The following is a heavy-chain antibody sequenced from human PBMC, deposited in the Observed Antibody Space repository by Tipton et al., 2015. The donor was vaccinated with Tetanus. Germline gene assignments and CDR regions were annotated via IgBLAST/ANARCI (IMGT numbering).Heavy chain of an antibody. CDR3: ARVYYGSGSYYFDY. V-gene: IGHV3-13*01. CDR2: IGIPGDT. Sequence: SLRLSCAASGFTFSSYDMHWVRQATGKGLEWVSAIGIPGDTYYPDSVKGRFTISRDNSKNTLTLQMNSLRVEDTAVYYCARVYYGSGSYYFDYWGQGTLVTVSS. D-gene: IGHD3-10*01. CDR1: GFTFSSYD. J-gene: IGHJ4*02.